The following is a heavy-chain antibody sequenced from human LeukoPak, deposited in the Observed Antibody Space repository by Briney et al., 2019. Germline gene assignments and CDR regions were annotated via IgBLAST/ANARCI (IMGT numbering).Heavy chain of an antibody. V-gene: IGHV1-8*01. Sequence: GASVKVSCKASGYTFTSYDINWVRQATGQGLEWMGWMNPNSGNAGYAQKFQGRVTMTRNTSMSTAYMKLSSLRSEDTAVYYCARSKLGDFDYWGQGTLVTVSS. J-gene: IGHJ4*02. D-gene: IGHD6-6*01. CDR1: GYTFTSYD. CDR3: ARSKLGDFDY. CDR2: MNPNSGNA.